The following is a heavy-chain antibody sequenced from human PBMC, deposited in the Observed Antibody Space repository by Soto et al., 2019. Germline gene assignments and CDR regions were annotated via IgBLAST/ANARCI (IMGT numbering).Heavy chain of an antibody. V-gene: IGHV3-30-3*01. CDR2: ISYDGSNK. Sequence: QVQLVESGGGVVQPGRSLRLSCAASGFTFSSYAMHWVRQAPGKGLEWVAVISYDGSNKYYADSVKGRFTISRDNSKNTLYPQMNSLRAEDTAVYYCASGYCSSTSCYRVTFPPNSPDYWGQGTLVTVSS. J-gene: IGHJ4*02. CDR1: GFTFSSYA. CDR3: ASGYCSSTSCYRVTFPPNSPDY. D-gene: IGHD2-2*02.